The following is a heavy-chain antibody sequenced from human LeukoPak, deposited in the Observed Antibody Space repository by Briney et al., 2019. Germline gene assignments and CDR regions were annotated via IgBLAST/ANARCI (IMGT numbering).Heavy chain of an antibody. CDR3: ARQDCSSTSCYALRVRGYVVRAFDI. V-gene: IGHV3-73*01. CDR2: IRGKPNNYAT. CDR1: GFNFSASS. J-gene: IGHJ3*02. D-gene: IGHD2-2*01. Sequence: PGGSLRLSCAASGFNFSASSMHWVRQASGKGPEWVGQIRGKPNNYATLYSVSVKGRFTMSRDDSKNTTSLQLSSLKTDDTAVYYCARQDCSSTSCYALRVRGYVVRAFDIWGQGTMVTVSS.